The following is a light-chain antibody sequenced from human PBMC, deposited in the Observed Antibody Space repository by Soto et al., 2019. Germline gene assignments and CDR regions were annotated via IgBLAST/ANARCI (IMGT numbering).Light chain of an antibody. J-gene: IGLJ3*02. V-gene: IGLV2-14*01. CDR2: EVR. Sequence: QSALTQPASVSGSPGQSITISCTGTSSDIGVYNYVSWYQQHPGKVPKLIIYEVRNRPSGVSNRFSGSKSGNTASLTISGLEAENEVYYYCSSNRTLSSLVFGGGTKLTGL. CDR1: SSDIGVYNY. CDR3: SSNRTLSSLV.